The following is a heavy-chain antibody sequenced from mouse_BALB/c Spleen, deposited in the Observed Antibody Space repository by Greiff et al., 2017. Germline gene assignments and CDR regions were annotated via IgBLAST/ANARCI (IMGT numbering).Heavy chain of an antibody. Sequence: QVQLKESGPGLVAPSQSLSITCTVSGFSLTSYGVHWVRQPPGKGLEWLGVIWAGGSTNYNSALMSRLSISKDNSKSQVFLKMNSLQTDDTAMYYCARDENYGYMFAYWGQGTLVTVSA. J-gene: IGHJ3*01. CDR2: IWAGGST. CDR3: ARDENYGYMFAY. CDR1: GFSLTSYG. D-gene: IGHD1-2*01. V-gene: IGHV2-9*02.